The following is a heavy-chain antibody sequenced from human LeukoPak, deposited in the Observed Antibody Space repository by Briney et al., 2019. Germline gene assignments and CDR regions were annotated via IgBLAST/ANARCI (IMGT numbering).Heavy chain of an antibody. V-gene: IGHV3-7*01. CDR3: ARAESIAIFGIIIIKGFDY. CDR1: GFTFSSYW. CDR2: IKQDGSEK. Sequence: GGSLRLSCAASGFTFSSYWMSWVRQAPGKGLEWVANIKQDGSEKHYVDSVKGRFTISRDNAKNSLYLQMNSLRAEDTAVYFCARAESIAIFGIIIIKGFDYWGQGTLVTVSS. D-gene: IGHD3-3*01. J-gene: IGHJ4*02.